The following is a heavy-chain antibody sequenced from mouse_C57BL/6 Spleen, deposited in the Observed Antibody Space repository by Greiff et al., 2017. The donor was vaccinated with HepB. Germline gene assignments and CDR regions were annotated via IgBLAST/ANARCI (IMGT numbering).Heavy chain of an antibody. CDR3: GRYMTHYYAMDY. V-gene: IGHV7-3*01. CDR2: IRNKANGYTT. CDR1: GFTFTDYY. D-gene: IGHD2-13*01. Sequence: EVQVVESGGGLVQPGGSLSLSCAASGFTFTDYYISWVRQPPGKALEWLGFIRNKANGYTTEYSASVKGWFIISRDTSQSILYLQMNALRAEDSAAYYCGRYMTHYYAMDYWGQGTSVTVSS. J-gene: IGHJ4*01.